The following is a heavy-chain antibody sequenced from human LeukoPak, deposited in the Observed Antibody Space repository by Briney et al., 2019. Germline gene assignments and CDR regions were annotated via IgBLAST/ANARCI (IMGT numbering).Heavy chain of an antibody. D-gene: IGHD3-10*01. J-gene: IGHJ4*02. CDR1: GFTFSSYS. CDR3: AKDEYYYGSGSTSRDY. Sequence: PGGSLRLSCAASGFTFSSYSMNWVRQAPGKGLEWVAVISYDGSNKYYADSVKGRFTISRDNSKNTLYLQMNSLRAEDTAVYYCAKDEYYYGSGSTSRDYWGQGTLVTVSS. CDR2: ISYDGSNK. V-gene: IGHV3-30*18.